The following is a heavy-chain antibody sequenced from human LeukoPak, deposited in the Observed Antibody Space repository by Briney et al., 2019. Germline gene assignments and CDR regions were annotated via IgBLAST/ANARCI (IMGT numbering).Heavy chain of an antibody. CDR1: EGTFRDLA. Sequence: ASVKVSCKTSEGTFRDLAIGWLRQAPGQGLEYMGRIIPIVDITEYAHNFQGRVCMTTDKSTGTAYMELLSLTYEDTAVYYCARVPRSNVARYFGPWGQGTLVTVSS. CDR3: ARVPRSNVARYFGP. D-gene: IGHD1-14*01. V-gene: IGHV1-69*04. CDR2: IIPIVDIT. J-gene: IGHJ5*02.